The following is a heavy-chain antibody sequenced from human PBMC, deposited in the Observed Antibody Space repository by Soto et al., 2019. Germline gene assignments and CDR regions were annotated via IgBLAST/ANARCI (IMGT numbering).Heavy chain of an antibody. CDR1: GFAFNKFG. J-gene: IGHJ4*02. CDR3: AKGGEVGGVLGDH. D-gene: IGHD1-26*01. Sequence: QVQLVESGGGVVQPGTSLRLSCEASGFAFNKFGMHWVRQAPGKALEWVAFISYDGSYQYYADSVQGRLTITRDNSMITLNMEVNSLRRDDTAVYYCAKGGEVGGVLGDHWGQGTLVTVSS. CDR2: ISYDGSYQ. V-gene: IGHV3-30*18.